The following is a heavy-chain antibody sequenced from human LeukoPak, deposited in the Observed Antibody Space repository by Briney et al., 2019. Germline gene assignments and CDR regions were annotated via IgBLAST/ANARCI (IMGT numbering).Heavy chain of an antibody. D-gene: IGHD4-17*01. J-gene: IGHJ6*02. CDR1: GFTFSSYG. CDR2: IRYDGSNK. V-gene: IGHV3-30*02. Sequence: PGRSLRLSCAASGFTFSSYGMHWVRQAPGKGLEWVAFIRYDGSNKYYADSVKGRFTISRDNSKNTLYLQMNSLRAEDTAVYYCAKDPGSGDYRRLHYYYGMDVWGRGTTVTVSS. CDR3: AKDPGSGDYRRLHYYYGMDV.